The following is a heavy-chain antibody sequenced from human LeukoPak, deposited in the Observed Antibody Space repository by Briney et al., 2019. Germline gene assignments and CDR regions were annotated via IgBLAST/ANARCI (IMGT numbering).Heavy chain of an antibody. Sequence: SGTLSLTCAVSGGSISSTNWWSWVRQPPGKELEWIGEIYHSGITNYNPSLKSRVTISVDKSKNQFSLNLSSVTAADTAVYYCARDGRDGYKAFDYWGQGTLVTVSS. V-gene: IGHV4-4*02. J-gene: IGHJ4*02. CDR1: GGSISSTNW. CDR2: IYHSGIT. CDR3: ARDGRDGYKAFDY. D-gene: IGHD5-24*01.